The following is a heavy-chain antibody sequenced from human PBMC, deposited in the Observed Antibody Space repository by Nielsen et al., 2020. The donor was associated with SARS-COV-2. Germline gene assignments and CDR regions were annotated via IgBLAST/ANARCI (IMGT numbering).Heavy chain of an antibody. J-gene: IGHJ4*02. D-gene: IGHD2/OR15-2a*01. CDR2: INTDGSRV. Sequence: GRQAPGKGLMWVSRINTDGSRVAYADSVKGRFSISRDNARDTLYLQMNSLSAEDTAVYFCVRVRDDGYYFDTGPFDYWGPGALVTVSS. CDR3: VRVRDDGYYFDTGPFDY. V-gene: IGHV3-74*01.